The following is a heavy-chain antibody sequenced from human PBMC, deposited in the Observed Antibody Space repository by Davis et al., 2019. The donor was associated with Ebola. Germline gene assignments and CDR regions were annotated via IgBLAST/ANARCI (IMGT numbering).Heavy chain of an antibody. CDR1: GFTFDDYA. Sequence: SLKISCAASGFTFDDYAMHWVRQAPGKGLEWVSGISWNSGSIGYADSVKGRFTISRDNAKNSLYLQMNSLRAEDTALYYCAKEYYYGSGFDYWGQGTLVTVSS. CDR2: ISWNSGSI. V-gene: IGHV3-9*01. CDR3: AKEYYYGSGFDY. D-gene: IGHD3-10*01. J-gene: IGHJ4*02.